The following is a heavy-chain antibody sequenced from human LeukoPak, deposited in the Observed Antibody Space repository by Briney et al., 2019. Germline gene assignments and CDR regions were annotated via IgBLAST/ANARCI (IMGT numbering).Heavy chain of an antibody. V-gene: IGHV3-7*05. J-gene: IGHJ4*02. D-gene: IGHD2-2*01. CDR2: KKQDGSEK. CDR3: ARDQRYCSSSSCPWEPFDY. Sequence: GGSLRLSCAASGFTFSSYWMSWVRQATGKGLECVANKKQDGSEKYYVDSVKGRFTISRDNAKNSLYLQMNSLRAEDTAVYYCARDQRYCSSSSCPWEPFDYWGQGTLVTVSS. CDR1: GFTFSSYW.